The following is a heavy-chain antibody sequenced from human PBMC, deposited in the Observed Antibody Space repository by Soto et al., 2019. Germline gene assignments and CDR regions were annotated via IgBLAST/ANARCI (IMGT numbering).Heavy chain of an antibody. CDR1: GGPVSSRSYY. J-gene: IGHJ4*02. V-gene: IGHV4-39*01. D-gene: IGHD3-9*01. CDR3: GRLEGLATISHYFDY. CDR2: VYYSGST. Sequence: PSETLSLTYTVSGGPVSSRSYYWGWVRKPPGKGLEWIGSVYYSGSTYYNPSLESRVAISVDKSKNQFSLKLMSLSAADTAVYYCGRLEGLATISHYFDYWGQGALDTVSS.